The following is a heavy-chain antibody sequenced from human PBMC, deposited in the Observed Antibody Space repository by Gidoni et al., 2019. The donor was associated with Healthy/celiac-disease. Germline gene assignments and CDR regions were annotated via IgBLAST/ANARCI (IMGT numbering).Heavy chain of an antibody. V-gene: IGHV1-46*01. CDR3: ARVLRGSTSRKGDGMDV. Sequence: QVQLVQSGAEVKKPGASVKVDCKASGYTLPSHYRHWVRQAPGQGLEWMGIINPSGGSTSYAQKFQGRVTMTRDTSTSTVYMELSSLRSEDTAVYYCARVLRGSTSRKGDGMDVWGQGTTVTVSS. CDR1: GYTLPSHY. D-gene: IGHD2-2*01. CDR2: INPSGGST. J-gene: IGHJ6*02.